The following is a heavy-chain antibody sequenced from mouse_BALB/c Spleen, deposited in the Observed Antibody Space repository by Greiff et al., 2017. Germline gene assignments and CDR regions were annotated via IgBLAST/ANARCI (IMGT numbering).Heavy chain of an antibody. CDR1: GYTFTSYW. Sequence: QVQLLQPGAELVRPGASVKLSCTASGYTFTSYWMNWVKQSPEQGLEWIGRIDPYDSETHYNQKFKDKAILTVDKSSITAYMQLSSLASEDSAVYDSASGLLKEAMDYWGQGTSVTVSS. D-gene: IGHD2-14*01. J-gene: IGHJ4*01. V-gene: IGHV1-74*01. CDR3: ASGLLKEAMDY. CDR2: IDPYDSET.